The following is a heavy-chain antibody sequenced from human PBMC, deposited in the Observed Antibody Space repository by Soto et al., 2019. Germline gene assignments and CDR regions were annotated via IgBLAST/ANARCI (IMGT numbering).Heavy chain of an antibody. V-gene: IGHV3-30*03. CDR2: ISYDGSNK. J-gene: IGHJ4*02. CDR3: ATPQGGWYPLFDY. Sequence: QVQLVESGGGVVQPGRSLRVSCAASGFTFSSYGMHWVRQAPGKGLEWVAVISYDGSNKYYADSVKGRFTISRDNSKNTLYLQMNSLRAEDTAVYYCATPQGGWYPLFDYWGQGTLVPVSS. D-gene: IGHD6-19*01. CDR1: GFTFSSYG.